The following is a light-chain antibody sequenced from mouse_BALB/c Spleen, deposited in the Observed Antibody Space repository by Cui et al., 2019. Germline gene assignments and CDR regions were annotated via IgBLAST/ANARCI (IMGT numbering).Light chain of an antibody. CDR1: QSLLDSDGKTY. V-gene: IGKV1-135*01. CDR3: WPGTHFPYT. CDR2: LVS. Sequence: DVEMTQTKHTLSVNIGQQASISCKSSQSLLDSDGKTYLNWLLQRPGQSPKRLIYLVSKLDSGVPDRFTGSGSVTDFTLKISRLEAEDLGVYYCWPGTHFPYTFGGGTKLEIK. J-gene: IGKJ2*01.